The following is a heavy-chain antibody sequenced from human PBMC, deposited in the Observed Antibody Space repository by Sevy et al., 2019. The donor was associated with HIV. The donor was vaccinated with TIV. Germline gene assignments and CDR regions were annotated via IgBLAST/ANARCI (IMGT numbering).Heavy chain of an antibody. D-gene: IGHD3-22*01. Sequence: GSLRLSCSASGFTFSSYAMHWVRQAPGKGLEYVSAISRNGGSTYYADSVKGRFTISRDNSKNTLYLQMSSLRAEDTAVYYCVKDQGIVVVTRSYYGMDVWGQGTTVTVSS. V-gene: IGHV3-64D*06. CDR2: ISRNGGST. CDR1: GFTFSSYA. CDR3: VKDQGIVVVTRSYYGMDV. J-gene: IGHJ6*02.